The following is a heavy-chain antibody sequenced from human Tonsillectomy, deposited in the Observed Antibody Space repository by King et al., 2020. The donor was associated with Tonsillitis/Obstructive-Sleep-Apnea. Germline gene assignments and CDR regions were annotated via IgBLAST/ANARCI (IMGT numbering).Heavy chain of an antibody. CDR3: ARSVRVVPAFNY. D-gene: IGHD2-2*01. V-gene: IGHV3-48*02. CDR1: GFTFSSYG. J-gene: IGHJ4*02. Sequence: VQLVESGGGLVQPGGSLRLSCAASGFTFSSYGMSWVRQAPGKGLEWVSYISSSSSTIYYADSVKGRFTISRDNAKTSLYLQMNSLRDEDTAVYYCARSVRVVPAFNYWGQGTLVTVSS. CDR2: ISSSSSTI.